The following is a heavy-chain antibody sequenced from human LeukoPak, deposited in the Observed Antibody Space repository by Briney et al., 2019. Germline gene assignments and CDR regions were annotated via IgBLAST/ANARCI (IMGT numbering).Heavy chain of an antibody. D-gene: IGHD3-22*01. Sequence: GASVKASCKASGYTFTGYYMHWVRQAPGQGLEWMGWINPNSGGTNYAQKFQGRVTMTRDTSISTAYMELSRLRSDDTAVYYCARVARKMYYYDSSGYSSFDAFDIWGQGTWSPSLQ. V-gene: IGHV1-2*02. CDR2: INPNSGGT. CDR1: GYTFTGYY. J-gene: IGHJ3*02. CDR3: ARVARKMYYYDSSGYSSFDAFDI.